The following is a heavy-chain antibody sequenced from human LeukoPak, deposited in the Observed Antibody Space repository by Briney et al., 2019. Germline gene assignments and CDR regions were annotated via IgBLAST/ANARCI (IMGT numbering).Heavy chain of an antibody. V-gene: IGHV3-64*01. CDR2: ISNNGGST. J-gene: IGHJ4*02. CDR3: ARGDSGSHLDY. CDR1: GFTFSSYA. D-gene: IGHD1-26*01. Sequence: GGSLRLSCVASGFTFSSYAMHWVRQAPGKGLDYVSAISNNGGSTYYANPVKGRFTISRDNSKNTLSLQMGSLRAEDKAVYYCARGDSGSHLDYWGQGSLVTVSS.